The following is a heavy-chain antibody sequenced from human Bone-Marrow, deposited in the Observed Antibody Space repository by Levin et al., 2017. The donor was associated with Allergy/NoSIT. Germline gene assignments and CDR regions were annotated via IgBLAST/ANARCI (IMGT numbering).Heavy chain of an antibody. D-gene: IGHD2-15*01. CDR3: ASRGYCSGGTCYFAEYFQH. Sequence: SETLSLTCAVYGGSFNNYYWSWIRQPPGKGLEWIGEINHSGSTNYNPSLKSRVTISVDTSKNQFSLNLSSATAADTAVYYCASRGYCSGGTCYFAEYFQHWGQGTLITVSS. J-gene: IGHJ1*01. V-gene: IGHV4-34*01. CDR1: GGSFNNYY. CDR2: INHSGST.